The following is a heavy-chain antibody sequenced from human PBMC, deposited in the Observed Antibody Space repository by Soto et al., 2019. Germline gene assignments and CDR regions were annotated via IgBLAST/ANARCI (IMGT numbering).Heavy chain of an antibody. CDR3: ARVEVADSMALDVNWFDP. D-gene: IGHD2-15*01. CDR1: GGSISSGGYY. Sequence: QVQLQESGPGLVKPSQTLSLTCTVSGGSISSGGYYWSWIRQHPGKGLEWIGYIYYSGSTYYNPSLKSRVTISVDTSKNQFSLKLSSVTAADTAVYYCARVEVADSMALDVNWFDPWGQGTLVTVSS. CDR2: IYYSGST. V-gene: IGHV4-31*03. J-gene: IGHJ5*02.